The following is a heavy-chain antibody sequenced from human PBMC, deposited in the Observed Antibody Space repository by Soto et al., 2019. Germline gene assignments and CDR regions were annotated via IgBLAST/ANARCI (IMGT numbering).Heavy chain of an antibody. Sequence: PGGSLRLSCAASGFTFSSYAMHWVRQAPGKGLEWVAVISYDGSNKYYADSVKGRFTISRDNSKNTLYLQMNSLRAEDTAVYYCARGQDTIFGVVHTVGMYVWGQGTTVTV. D-gene: IGHD3-3*01. J-gene: IGHJ6*02. V-gene: IGHV3-30-3*01. CDR1: GFTFSSYA. CDR2: ISYDGSNK. CDR3: ARGQDTIFGVVHTVGMYV.